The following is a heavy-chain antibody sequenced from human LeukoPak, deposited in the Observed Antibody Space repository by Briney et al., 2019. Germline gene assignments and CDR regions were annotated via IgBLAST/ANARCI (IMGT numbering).Heavy chain of an antibody. Sequence: GGSLRLSCAASGFSFSSYAMIWVRQAPGKGLEWVASISDSGGNSFYIDSVKGRFTISRDNSKNTLYLQVNSLRAEDTALYYCAKVSTIIEAGLRYFDLWGRGTLVTVSS. J-gene: IGHJ2*01. V-gene: IGHV3-23*01. D-gene: IGHD6-19*01. CDR2: ISDSGGNS. CDR1: GFSFSSYA. CDR3: AKVSTIIEAGLRYFDL.